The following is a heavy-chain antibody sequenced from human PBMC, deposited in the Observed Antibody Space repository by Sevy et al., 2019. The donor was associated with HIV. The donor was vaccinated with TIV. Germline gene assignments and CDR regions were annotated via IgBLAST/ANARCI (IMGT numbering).Heavy chain of an antibody. D-gene: IGHD2-21*02. J-gene: IGHJ4*02. V-gene: IGHV3-73*01. CDR3: TRITEVSAVVMTALVC. CDR2: IRSKGENYAK. Sequence: GGSLRLSCAASGFTFSDSAIHWDGQASGKGLERVGRIRSKGENYAKAYTASVKGRFAISIDDSENTAYLQTNSLQCEDTAVYYRTRITEVSAVVMTALVCWSQGTVVTVSS. CDR1: GFTFSDSA.